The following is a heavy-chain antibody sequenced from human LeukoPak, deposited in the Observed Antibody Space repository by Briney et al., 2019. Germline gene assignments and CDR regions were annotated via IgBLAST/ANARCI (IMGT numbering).Heavy chain of an antibody. CDR2: ISGSGGST. V-gene: IGHV3-23*01. J-gene: IGHJ3*02. Sequence: GGSLRLSCAASGFTFSSYSMNWVRQAPGKGLEWVSAISGSGGSTYYADSAKGRFTISRDNSKNTLYLQMNSLRAEDTAVYYCAKAVLLWSGEKMGAFDIWGQGTMVTVSS. D-gene: IGHD3-10*01. CDR1: GFTFSSYS. CDR3: AKAVLLWSGEKMGAFDI.